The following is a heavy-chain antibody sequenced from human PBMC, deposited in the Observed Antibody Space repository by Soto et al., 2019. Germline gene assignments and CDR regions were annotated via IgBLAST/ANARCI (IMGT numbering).Heavy chain of an antibody. CDR1: GGTFSSYA. D-gene: IGHD3-3*01. CDR2: IIPIFGTA. V-gene: IGHV1-69*13. Sequence: SVKLSCKASGGTFSSYAISWVRQAPGQGLEWMGGIIPIFGTASYAQKFQGRVTITADESTSTAYMELSSLRSEDTAVYYCARITIFGVAPGDYYYGMDVWGQGTTVTVSS. J-gene: IGHJ6*02. CDR3: ARITIFGVAPGDYYYGMDV.